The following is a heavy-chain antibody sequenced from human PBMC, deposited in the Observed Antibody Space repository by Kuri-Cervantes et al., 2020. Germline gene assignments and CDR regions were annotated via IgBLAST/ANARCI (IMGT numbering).Heavy chain of an antibody. D-gene: IGHD4-11*01. V-gene: IGHV3-33*01. Sequence: GESLKISCAASGFTFSSYGMHWVRQAPGKGLEWVAVIWYDGSNKYYADSVKGRFTISRDNAKNTLYLHMKSLRAEDTAVYYCARDPSNYGYYYYYMDVWGKGTTVTVSS. CDR3: ARDPSNYGYYYYYMDV. CDR1: GFTFSSYG. J-gene: IGHJ6*03. CDR2: IWYDGSNK.